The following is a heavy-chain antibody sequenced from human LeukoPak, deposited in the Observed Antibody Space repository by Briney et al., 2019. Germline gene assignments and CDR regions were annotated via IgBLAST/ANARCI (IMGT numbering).Heavy chain of an antibody. V-gene: IGHV3-30*18. CDR3: AKDHRYSDFDY. CDR2: ISYDGSNK. J-gene: IGHJ4*02. CDR1: GFTFSSYG. D-gene: IGHD1-1*01. Sequence: PGRSLRLSCAASGFTFSSYGMHWVRQAPGKGLEWVAVISYDGSNKYYADSVKGRFTISRDNSKNTLYLQMSSLRAEDTAVYYCAKDHRYSDFDYWGQGTLVTVSS.